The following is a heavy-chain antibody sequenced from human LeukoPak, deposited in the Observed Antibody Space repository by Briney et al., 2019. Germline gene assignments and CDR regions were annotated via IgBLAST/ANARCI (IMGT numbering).Heavy chain of an antibody. CDR2: IYTSGST. CDR1: GGSFSGFY. Sequence: SDTLSLTCAVYGGSFSGFYWSWIRHVPGKGLEWIGRIYTSGSTNYNPSLKSRVTISVDTSKNQFSLRLSSVTAADTAVYYCAREAPGYSYGPSYYFDSWGQGTLVTVSS. D-gene: IGHD5-18*01. J-gene: IGHJ4*02. V-gene: IGHV4-4*08. CDR3: AREAPGYSYGPSYYFDS.